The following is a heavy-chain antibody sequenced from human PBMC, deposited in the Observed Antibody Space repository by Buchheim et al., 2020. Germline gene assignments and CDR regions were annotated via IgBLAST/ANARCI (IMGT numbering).Heavy chain of an antibody. V-gene: IGHV3-74*01. D-gene: IGHD1-26*01. Sequence: EVQLVESGGGLVQPGGSLRLSCAASGFTFSSYWMHWVRQAPGKGLVWVSRINSDGSSTSYADSVKGRFTISRDNAKNTLSLQINSLSAEDTAVDYWASDSGSSPLDYWGQGTL. CDR2: INSDGSST. CDR1: GFTFSSYW. J-gene: IGHJ4*02. CDR3: ASDSGSSPLDY.